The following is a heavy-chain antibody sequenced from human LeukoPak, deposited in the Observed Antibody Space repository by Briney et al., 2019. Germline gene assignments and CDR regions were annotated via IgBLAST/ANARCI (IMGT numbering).Heavy chain of an antibody. CDR2: INHSGST. CDR3: ARQVTFGYAYAYYFDY. CDR1: GGSFSGYY. V-gene: IGHV4-34*01. J-gene: IGHJ4*02. D-gene: IGHD5-18*01. Sequence: SETLSLTCAVYGGSFSGYYWSWIRQPPGKGLEWSGEINHSGSTYYNPSLKSRVTISVDTSKNQFSLKLSSVTAADTAVYYCARQVTFGYAYAYYFDYWGQGSLVTVSS.